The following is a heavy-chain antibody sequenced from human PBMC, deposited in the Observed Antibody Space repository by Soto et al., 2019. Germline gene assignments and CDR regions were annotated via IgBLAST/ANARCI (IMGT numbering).Heavy chain of an antibody. J-gene: IGHJ4*02. CDR1: GDTFTDYY. CDR2: VNPSGGHT. Sequence: QVQLMQSGAEVKKPGASVKVSCKAAGDTFTDYYIHWVRQAPGQGIAWMGTVNPSGGHTTYAQHFLGRVTMTRDTSTSTLYMELTSLTSEDTAVYYCARGGHVVVVTAALDYWGQGTLVTVSS. CDR3: ARGGHVVVVTAALDY. V-gene: IGHV1-46*01. D-gene: IGHD2-21*02.